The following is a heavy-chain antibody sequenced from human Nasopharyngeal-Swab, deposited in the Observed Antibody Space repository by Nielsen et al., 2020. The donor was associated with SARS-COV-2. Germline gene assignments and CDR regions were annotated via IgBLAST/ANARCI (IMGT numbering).Heavy chain of an antibody. D-gene: IGHD6-19*01. CDR2: IIPIFGTA. CDR3: ARSVWAESSGWFPGWFDP. J-gene: IGHJ5*02. Sequence: VRQAPGQGLEWMGGIIPIFGTANYAQKFQGRVTITADESTSTAYMELSSLRSEDTAVYYCARSVWAESSGWFPGWFDPWGQGTPVTVSS. V-gene: IGHV1-69*01.